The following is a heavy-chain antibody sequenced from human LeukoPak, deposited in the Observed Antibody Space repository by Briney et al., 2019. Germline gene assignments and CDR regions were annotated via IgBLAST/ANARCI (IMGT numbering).Heavy chain of an antibody. V-gene: IGHV3-23*01. CDR1: GFTFSSYA. CDR3: AKSSDTQNYYDSSGPLIIETYFDY. J-gene: IGHJ4*02. D-gene: IGHD3-22*01. CDR2: ISGSGGST. Sequence: PGGFLRLSCAASGFTFSSYAMHWVRQAPGKGLEWVSAISGSGGSTYYADSVKGRFTISRDNSKNTLYLQMNSLRAEDTAVYYCAKSSDTQNYYDSSGPLIIETYFDYWGQGTLVTVSS.